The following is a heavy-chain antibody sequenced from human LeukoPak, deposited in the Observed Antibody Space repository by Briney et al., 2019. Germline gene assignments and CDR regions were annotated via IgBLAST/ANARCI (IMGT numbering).Heavy chain of an antibody. CDR1: GGSISSYY. D-gene: IGHD5-18*01. CDR3: ARDRVDTAMVRDHDAFDI. Sequence: SETPSLTCTVSGGSISSYYWSWIRQPAGKGLEWIGRIYTSGSTNYNPSLKSRVTMSVDTSKNQFSLKLSSVTAADTAVYYCARDRVDTAMVRDHDAFDIWGQGTMVTVSS. V-gene: IGHV4-4*07. J-gene: IGHJ3*02. CDR2: IYTSGST.